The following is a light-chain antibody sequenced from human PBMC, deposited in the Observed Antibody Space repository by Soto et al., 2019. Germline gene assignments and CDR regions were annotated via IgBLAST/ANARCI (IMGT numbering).Light chain of an antibody. Sequence: AIQMTQSPSFLSASVGDKVIITCRASQDIINDLGWYQHTPGKAPKVLISAASNLQTGVPSRFSGSGSGTEFTLTINSLQPEDFASYYCLQDFNYPRTFGQGTKVEVK. CDR1: QDIIND. V-gene: IGKV1-6*01. J-gene: IGKJ1*01. CDR3: LQDFNYPRT. CDR2: AAS.